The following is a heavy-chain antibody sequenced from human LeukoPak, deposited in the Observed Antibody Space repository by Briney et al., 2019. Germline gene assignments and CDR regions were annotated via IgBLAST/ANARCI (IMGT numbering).Heavy chain of an antibody. CDR3: TTGLYDYDSGSYSFP. D-gene: IGHD3-10*01. J-gene: IGHJ5*02. CDR2: IKTKTDGATT. CDR1: GFTFSNAW. V-gene: IGHV3-15*01. Sequence: PGGSLRLSCAASGFTFSNAWMSWVRQAPEKGLEWVGRIKTKTDGATTEYAAPVKGRFTISRDDSKNTLYLQMNSLKTEDTALYYCTTGLYDYDSGSYSFPWGQGTQVTVSS.